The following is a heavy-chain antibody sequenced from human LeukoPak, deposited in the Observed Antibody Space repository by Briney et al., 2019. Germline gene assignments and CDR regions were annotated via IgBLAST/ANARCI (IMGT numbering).Heavy chain of an antibody. Sequence: ASVKVSCKASGYTFTSYDINGVRQATGQGLEWMGWMNPNSGNTGYAQKFQGRVTMTRNTSISTAYMELSSLRSEDTAVYYCASPQPGAAGRQVDYWGQGTLFTVSS. CDR2: MNPNSGNT. CDR3: ASPQPGAAGRQVDY. CDR1: GYTFTSYD. V-gene: IGHV1-8*01. D-gene: IGHD6-13*01. J-gene: IGHJ4*02.